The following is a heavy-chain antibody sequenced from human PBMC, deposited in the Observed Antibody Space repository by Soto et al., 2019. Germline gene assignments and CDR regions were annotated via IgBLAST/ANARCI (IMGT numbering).Heavy chain of an antibody. V-gene: IGHV1-69*13. Sequence: GASVKVSCKASGGTFSSYAISWVRQAPGQGLEWMGGIIPIFGTANYAQKFQGRVTITADESTSTAYMELSSLRSEDTAVYYCARRPPPPYSSGWPYFDFWGQGTLGTVSS. CDR2: IIPIFGTA. J-gene: IGHJ4*02. CDR1: GGTFSSYA. D-gene: IGHD6-19*01. CDR3: ARRPPPPYSSGWPYFDF.